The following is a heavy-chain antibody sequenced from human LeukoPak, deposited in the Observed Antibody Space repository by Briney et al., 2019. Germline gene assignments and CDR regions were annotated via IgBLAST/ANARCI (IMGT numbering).Heavy chain of an antibody. J-gene: IGHJ5*02. CDR1: GFTFSSYA. CDR2: ISGSGGST. Sequence: GGTLRLSCAASGFTFSSYAMSWVRHAPRKGLEWVSAISGSGGSTYYADSVKGRFTISRDNSKNTLYLQMNSLRAEDTAVYYCAKDHGVAATWFDPWGQGTLVTVSS. D-gene: IGHD2-15*01. CDR3: AKDHGVAATWFDP. V-gene: IGHV3-23*01.